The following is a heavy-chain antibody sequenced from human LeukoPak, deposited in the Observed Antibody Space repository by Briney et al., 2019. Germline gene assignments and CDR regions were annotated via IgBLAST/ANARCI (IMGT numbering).Heavy chain of an antibody. CDR1: GGSISSYY. D-gene: IGHD3-22*01. J-gene: IGHJ4*02. CDR3: ARVRVQHYYDSSGYFGSTYYFDY. Sequence: SETLSLTCTVSGGSISSYYWSWIRQPPGKGLEWIGYIYYSGSTNYNPSLKSRVTISVDTSKNQFSLKLSSVTAADTAVYYCARVRVQHYYDSSGYFGSTYYFDYWGQGTLVTVSS. V-gene: IGHV4-59*01. CDR2: IYYSGST.